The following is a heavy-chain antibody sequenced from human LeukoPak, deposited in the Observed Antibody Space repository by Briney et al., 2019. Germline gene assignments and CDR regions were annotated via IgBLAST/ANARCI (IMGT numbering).Heavy chain of an antibody. CDR3: ARDRGIVGTTGYYYMDV. CDR2: VSSSGAAI. D-gene: IGHD1-26*01. CDR1: GFTLTHYN. V-gene: IGHV3-48*04. Sequence: GGSLRLSCAASGFTLTHYNMNWVRQAPGKGLEWVSYVSSSGAAIYYADSVKGRFTISRDNAKNSLYLQMDSLRAEDTGVYYCARDRGIVGTTGYYYMDVWGKGTTVTVSS. J-gene: IGHJ6*03.